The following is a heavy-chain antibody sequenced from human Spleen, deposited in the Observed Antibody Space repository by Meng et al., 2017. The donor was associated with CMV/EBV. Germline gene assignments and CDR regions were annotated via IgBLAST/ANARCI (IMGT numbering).Heavy chain of an antibody. CDR2: IDHSGNS. Sequence: GAYNTTTKWWTWVRQPRGKGLEWVGEIDHSGNSNSNPSLKSRLTLSLDTSKNHLSLRMTSVTAEDTAIYYCARVREHTSLGNYWFDPWGQGTLVTVSS. V-gene: IGHV4-4*02. CDR3: ARVREHTSLGNYWFDP. J-gene: IGHJ5*02. CDR1: GAYNTTTKW. D-gene: IGHD3-16*01.